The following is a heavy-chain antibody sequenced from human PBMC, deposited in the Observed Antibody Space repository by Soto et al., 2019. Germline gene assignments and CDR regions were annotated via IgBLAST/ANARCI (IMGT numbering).Heavy chain of an antibody. CDR2: IGTTGDT. CDR3: ARQPKKWLEWGYDYYSMDV. D-gene: IGHD6-19*01. V-gene: IGHV3-13*01. Sequence: PGVSLRLSCAASGFTFSSYDMHWVLQATGKGLEWVSAIGTTGDTYYSGSVKGRFTISGENAKNSLYLQMNSLRAGDTAGYYCARQPKKWLEWGYDYYSMDVWGQGTTVTVS. J-gene: IGHJ6*02. CDR1: GFTFSSYD.